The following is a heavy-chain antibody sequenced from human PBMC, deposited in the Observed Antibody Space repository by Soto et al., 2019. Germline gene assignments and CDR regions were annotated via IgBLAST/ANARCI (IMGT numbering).Heavy chain of an antibody. J-gene: IGHJ3*02. CDR3: PIDSRYRAYAFDI. D-gene: IGHD5-18*01. V-gene: IGHV1-69*12. CDR2: IMPMFGTE. CDR1: GGTFSRFS. Sequence: QVQLVQSGAEVKKPGSSVKVSCKASGGTFSRFSFNWVRQAPGQGLEWMGGIMPMFGTEKYAQKFQDKVTHTADESTTTAYMELSRLTSENTPVYYCPIDSRYRAYAFDIWRQGTLVTVSS.